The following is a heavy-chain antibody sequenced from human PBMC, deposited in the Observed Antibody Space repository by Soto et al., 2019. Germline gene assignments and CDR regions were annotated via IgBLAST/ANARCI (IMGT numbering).Heavy chain of an antibody. Sequence: GGSLRLSCVASGFSFSNYPMTWVRQTPGEGLEWVSGISGSGVTTYYADSVRGRFTISRDNAKNSLYLQMNSLRAEDTAVYYCAREVGATTCLDYWGQGTLVTVSS. CDR1: GFSFSNYP. D-gene: IGHD1-26*01. J-gene: IGHJ4*02. CDR2: ISGSGVTT. CDR3: AREVGATTCLDY. V-gene: IGHV3-23*01.